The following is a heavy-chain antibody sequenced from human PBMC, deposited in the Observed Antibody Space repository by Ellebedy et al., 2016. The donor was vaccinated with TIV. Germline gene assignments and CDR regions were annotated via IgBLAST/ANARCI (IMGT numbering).Heavy chain of an antibody. CDR3: ARGRYSSSWRRSYNWFDP. CDR2: INPNSGGT. Sequence: ASVKVSCXASGYTFTGYYMHWVRQAPGQGLEWMGWINPNSGGTNYAQKFQGRVTMARDTSISTAYMELSRLRSDDTAVYYCARGRYSSSWRRSYNWFDPWGQGTLVTVSS. D-gene: IGHD6-13*01. J-gene: IGHJ5*02. CDR1: GYTFTGYY. V-gene: IGHV1-2*02.